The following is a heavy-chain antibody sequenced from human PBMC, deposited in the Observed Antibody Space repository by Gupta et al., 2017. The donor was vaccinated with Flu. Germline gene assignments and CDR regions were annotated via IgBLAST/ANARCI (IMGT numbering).Heavy chain of an antibody. J-gene: IGHJ6*02. V-gene: IGHV3-21*01. D-gene: IGHD1-26*01. Sequence: EVQLVESGGGLVKPGGSLRLSCAASGFSFSTINMNWVRQAPEKGLEWVSSFSSSSSYIYYTDSVKGRFTISRDNAKNSLYLQMNSLRAEDTAVYYCSRDVIVGATRYYGLDVWGQGTTVTGSS. CDR2: FSSSSSYI. CDR1: GFSFSTIN. CDR3: SRDVIVGATRYYGLDV.